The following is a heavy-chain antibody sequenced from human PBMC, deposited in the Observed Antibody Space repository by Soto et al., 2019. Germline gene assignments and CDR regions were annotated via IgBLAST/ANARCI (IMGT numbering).Heavy chain of an antibody. J-gene: IGHJ4*01. CDR1: GGTFSTYA. Sequence: SVKVSCKASGGTFSTYAVSWVRQAPGQGLEWMGGIIPVFGAASSAQRFQDRLTITADSSTSTAYMELSSLRSADTAVYYCARGPPRYSSSWYFERDTRSYFDYWGQ. CDR3: ARGPPRYSSSWYFERDTRSYFDY. V-gene: IGHV1-69*13. D-gene: IGHD6-13*01. CDR2: IIPVFGAA.